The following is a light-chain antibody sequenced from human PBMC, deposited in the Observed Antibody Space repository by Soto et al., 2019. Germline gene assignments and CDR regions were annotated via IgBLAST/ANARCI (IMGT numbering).Light chain of an antibody. CDR1: SSDVGRYNF. CDR3: SSFADNNRVV. Sequence: QSVLTQPPSASGSPGQSVTISCTGTSSDVGRYNFVSWYQHHPGKAPKLMISEVSKRPSGVPDRFSGSKSGNTASLTVSGLQAEDEADYYCSSFADNNRVVFGGGTKLTVL. J-gene: IGLJ2*01. CDR2: EVS. V-gene: IGLV2-8*01.